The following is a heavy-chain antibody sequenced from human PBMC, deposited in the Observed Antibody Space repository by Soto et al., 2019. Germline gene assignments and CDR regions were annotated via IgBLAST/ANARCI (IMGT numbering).Heavy chain of an antibody. Sequence: EVQLVESGGGLVKPGGSLTLSCAASGFTFINAWMNWVRQAPGKGLEWVGRIKTKTHGETTDYAAPVKGRLTISRDDSKNTLYLQMSSLKADDTAVDDCTNGAVEGVWGQGTTVTVSS. CDR2: IKTKTHGETT. D-gene: IGHD2-15*01. J-gene: IGHJ6*02. CDR1: GFTFINAW. CDR3: TNGAVEGV. V-gene: IGHV3-15*07.